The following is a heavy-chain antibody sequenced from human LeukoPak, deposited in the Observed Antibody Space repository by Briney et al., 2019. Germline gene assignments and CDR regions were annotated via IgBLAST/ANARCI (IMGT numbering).Heavy chain of an antibody. CDR1: GYTFTEIS. D-gene: IGHD3-3*01. V-gene: IGHV1-24*01. CDR3: ATLTIFGVVNPFDY. Sequence: ASVKVSCKVSGYTFTEISMHWVRQAHGTGLEWKGGFDPEDGETINAQKFQGRVTMTEDTSTDTAYMELSSLRSEDTAVYYCATLTIFGVVNPFDYWGQGTLVTVSS. J-gene: IGHJ4*02. CDR2: FDPEDGET.